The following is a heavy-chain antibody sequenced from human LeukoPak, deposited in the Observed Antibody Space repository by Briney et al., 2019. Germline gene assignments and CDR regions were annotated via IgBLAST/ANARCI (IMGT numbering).Heavy chain of an antibody. D-gene: IGHD3-10*01. J-gene: IGHJ4*02. Sequence: ASVKVSCKASGYTFTGYYMHWVRQAPGQGLEWMGRINPNSGGTNYAQKFQGRVTMTRDTSTSTAYMELSRLRSDDTAVYYCATLSGGSAVDYWGQGTLVTVSS. CDR1: GYTFTGYY. CDR3: ATLSGGSAVDY. CDR2: INPNSGGT. V-gene: IGHV1-2*06.